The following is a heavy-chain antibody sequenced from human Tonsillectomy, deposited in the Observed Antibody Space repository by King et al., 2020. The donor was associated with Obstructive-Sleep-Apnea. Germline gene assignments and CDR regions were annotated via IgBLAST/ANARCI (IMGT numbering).Heavy chain of an antibody. CDR1: GYTFTNYG. J-gene: IGHJ6*02. Sequence: QLVQSGAEVKKPGASVKVSCKASGYTFTNYGISWVRQAPGQGLAWMGWISVKTGNTNYAQKVQGRVTMTTDTSTSTAYMDLRSLRYDDTAVYYCVRGWGGVEKANNYYYGMDVWGQGTTVTVSS. CDR3: VRGWGGVEKANNYYYGMDV. V-gene: IGHV1-18*01. CDR2: ISVKTGNT. D-gene: IGHD3-16*01.